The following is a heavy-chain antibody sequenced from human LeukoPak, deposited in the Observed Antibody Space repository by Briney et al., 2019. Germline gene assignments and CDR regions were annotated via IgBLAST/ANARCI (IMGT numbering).Heavy chain of an antibody. CDR3: ARSLRNYYYYMDV. CDR2: INWNGGST. CDR1: GFTFDDYG. V-gene: IGHV3-20*04. J-gene: IGHJ6*03. Sequence: SGGSLRLSCAASGFTFDDYGMSWVREAPGKRLEWVSGINWNGGSTGYADSVKCRFTTTRDNAKNSLYLQMNSLRDEDTALYYSARSLRNYYYYMDVWGKGTTVTVSS.